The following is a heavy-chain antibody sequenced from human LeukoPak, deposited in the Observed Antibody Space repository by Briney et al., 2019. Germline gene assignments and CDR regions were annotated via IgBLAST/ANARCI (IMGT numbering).Heavy chain of an antibody. J-gene: IGHJ6*02. CDR3: ARLNNYYYYGMDV. V-gene: IGHV4-39*01. Sequence: SETLSLTCTVSGGSISSSSYYWGWIRQPPGKGLEWIGSIYYSGSTYYNPSLKSRVTISVDTSKNQFSLKLSSVTAADTAVYYCARLNNYYYYGMDVWGQGTKVTVSS. D-gene: IGHD1/OR15-1a*01. CDR1: GGSISSSSYY. CDR2: IYYSGST.